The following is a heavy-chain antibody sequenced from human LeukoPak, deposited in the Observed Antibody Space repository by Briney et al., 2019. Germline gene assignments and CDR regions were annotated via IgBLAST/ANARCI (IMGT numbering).Heavy chain of an antibody. CDR1: GYTFTGYY. Sequence: ASVKVSCKASGYTFTGYYMHWVRQAPGQGLEWMGWINPNSGGTNYAQKFQGRVTMTRDTSISTAYMELSRLRSDDTAVYYCARGSSRITMIVVVIDYWGQGTLVTVSS. CDR2: INPNSGGT. CDR3: ARGSSRITMIVVVIDY. V-gene: IGHV1-2*02. D-gene: IGHD3-22*01. J-gene: IGHJ4*02.